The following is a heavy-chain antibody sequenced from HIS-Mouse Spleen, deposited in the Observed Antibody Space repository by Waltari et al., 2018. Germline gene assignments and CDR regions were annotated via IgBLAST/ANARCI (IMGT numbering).Heavy chain of an antibody. D-gene: IGHD3-3*01. Sequence: QVQLVQSGAEVKKPGASVKVSCKASGYTFTGYDMHWVRQAPGQGLEWMGWINPNSGGTNYAQKFQGRVTMTRDTSISTAYMELSRLRSDDTAVYYCAGPTDFWSGYYDAFDIWGQGTMVTVSS. CDR1: GYTFTGYD. V-gene: IGHV1-2*02. CDR3: AGPTDFWSGYYDAFDI. J-gene: IGHJ3*02. CDR2: INPNSGGT.